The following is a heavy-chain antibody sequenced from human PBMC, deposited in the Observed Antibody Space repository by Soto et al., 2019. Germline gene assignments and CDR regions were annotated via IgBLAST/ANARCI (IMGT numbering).Heavy chain of an antibody. Sequence: SVKVSCKASGYPFTSYYMHWVRQAPGQGLEWMGIINPSGGSTSYAQKFQGRVTMTRDTSTSTVYMELSSLRSEDTAVYYCAPEAIAAASTGYYYYGMDVWGQGNKVSVYS. CDR3: APEAIAAASTGYYYYGMDV. V-gene: IGHV1-46*03. J-gene: IGHJ6*01. CDR2: INPSGGST. CDR1: GYPFTSYY. D-gene: IGHD6-13*01.